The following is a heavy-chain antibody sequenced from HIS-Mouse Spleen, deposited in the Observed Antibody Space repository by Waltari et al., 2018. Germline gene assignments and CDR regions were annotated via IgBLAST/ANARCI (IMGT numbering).Heavy chain of an antibody. CDR3: ARDRGSGESGYFDY. CDR1: GYTYTGYS. D-gene: IGHD3-10*01. CDR2: IKPNSGGT. V-gene: IGHV1-2*02. Sequence: QVQLVQSGAEVKKPGASVTVSCQASGYTYTGYSMHWVRQAPGQGLEWKGWIKPNSGGTNYAQKCQGRVTMTRDTSISTSYMELSRLRSDDTAVYYCARDRGSGESGYFDYWGQGTLVTVSS. J-gene: IGHJ4*02.